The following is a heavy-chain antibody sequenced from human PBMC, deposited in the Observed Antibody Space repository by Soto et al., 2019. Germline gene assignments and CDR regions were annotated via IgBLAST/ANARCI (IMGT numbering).Heavy chain of an antibody. V-gene: IGHV1-8*01. J-gene: IGHJ5*02. CDR2: MNPANGNA. CDR3: ARAVGIAVTGLDL. Sequence: QEQLVQSGAEVKRPGASVKISCRASGYNFISFNINWVRQAAGQRPEWLGWMNPANGNAAFARQFQGRITMTRDTSTDTAYMELGGLSSGDTAMYYCARAVGIAVTGLDLWGPGTLVTVS. D-gene: IGHD6-19*01. CDR1: GYNFISFN.